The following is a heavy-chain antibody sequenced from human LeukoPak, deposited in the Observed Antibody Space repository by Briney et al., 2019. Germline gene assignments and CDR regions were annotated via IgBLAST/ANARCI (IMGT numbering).Heavy chain of an antibody. J-gene: IGHJ4*02. Sequence: GGSLRLSCAASGFTFSSYSMNWVRQAPGKGLEWVSSISSSSSCIYYADSVKGRFTISRDNAKNSLYLQMNSLRAEDTAVYYCAREVHPHLEVDYWGQGTLVTVSS. D-gene: IGHD1-1*01. CDR3: AREVHPHLEVDY. CDR2: ISSSSSCI. CDR1: GFTFSSYS. V-gene: IGHV3-21*01.